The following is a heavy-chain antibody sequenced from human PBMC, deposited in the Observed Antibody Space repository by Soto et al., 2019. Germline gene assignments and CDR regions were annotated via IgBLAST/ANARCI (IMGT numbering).Heavy chain of an antibody. Sequence: LGESLKISCKGSGYSFTSYWIGWVRQMPGKGLEWMGIIYPGDSDTRYSPSFQGQVTISADKSISTSYLQWSSLKASDTAMYYCARHRPGSMVRGLAYYCYMDVWGKGTTVTVSS. CDR2: IYPGDSDT. CDR3: ARHRPGSMVRGLAYYCYMDV. V-gene: IGHV5-51*01. J-gene: IGHJ6*03. D-gene: IGHD3-10*01. CDR1: GYSFTSYW.